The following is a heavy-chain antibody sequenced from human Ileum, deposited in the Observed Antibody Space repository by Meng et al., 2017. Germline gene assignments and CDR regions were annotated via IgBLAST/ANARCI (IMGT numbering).Heavy chain of an antibody. CDR3: ARESHYGGNFGTCDY. D-gene: IGHD4-23*01. CDR2: IYHSGGT. V-gene: IGHV4-4*02. CDR1: GGSLRRCHW. Sequence: GRPEQSCSERVKPSGSRSRPGPACGGSLRRCHWRRWVRLTPGNGVEWIVEIYHSGGTNYSPFLKTRVPISGDKSQTQFTLKLGSVAAADTAVDYRARESHYGGNFGTCDYWGQGTLVTVSS. J-gene: IGHJ4*02.